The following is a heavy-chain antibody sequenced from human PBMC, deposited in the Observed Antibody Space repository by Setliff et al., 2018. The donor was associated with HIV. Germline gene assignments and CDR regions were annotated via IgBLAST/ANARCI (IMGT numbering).Heavy chain of an antibody. V-gene: IGHV1-2*06. CDR2: INPNSGGT. J-gene: IGHJ3*01. D-gene: IGHD2-8*01. Sequence: RASVKVSCKASGYTFTDYYIHWVRQAPGQGLEWMGRINPNSGGTNYAQKFQGRVTMTRDRSISTAHMELSRLRSDDTAVYYCATKVYCTNGVCLDAFDVWGQGTMVTV. CDR3: ATKVYCTNGVCLDAFDV. CDR1: GYTFTDYY.